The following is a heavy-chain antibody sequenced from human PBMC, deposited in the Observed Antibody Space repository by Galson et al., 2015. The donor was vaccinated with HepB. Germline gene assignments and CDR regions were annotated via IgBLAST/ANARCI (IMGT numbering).Heavy chain of an antibody. CDR3: SRETGFYPDY. J-gene: IGHJ4*02. CDR2: ISSSSSGR. CDR1: GFTFSIYS. D-gene: IGHD3-9*01. V-gene: IGHV3-48*02. Sequence: SLRLSCAASGFTFSIYSMHWVRQAPGKGLEWVSYISSSSSGRYYADSVKGRFTISRDNAKNSLYLQMDSLGDEDTAVYYCSRETGFYPDYWGQGTLVTVSS.